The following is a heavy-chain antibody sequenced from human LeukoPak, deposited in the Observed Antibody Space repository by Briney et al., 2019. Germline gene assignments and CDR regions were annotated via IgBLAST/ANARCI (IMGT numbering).Heavy chain of an antibody. CDR1: GGSFSCYY. Sequence: PSETLSLTCAVYGGSFSCYYWSWIRQPPGKGLEWIGEINHSGSTNYNPSLKSRVTISVDTSKNQFSLKLSSVTAADTAVYYCARGYNVLLWFGESYFDYWGQGTLVTVSS. CDR2: INHSGST. V-gene: IGHV4-34*01. D-gene: IGHD3-10*01. CDR3: ARGYNVLLWFGESYFDY. J-gene: IGHJ4*02.